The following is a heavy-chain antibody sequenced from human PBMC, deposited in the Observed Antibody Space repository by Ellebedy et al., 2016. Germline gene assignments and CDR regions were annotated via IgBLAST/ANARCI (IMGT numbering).Heavy chain of an antibody. Sequence: GESLKISCKGSGYSFTSYWIGWVRQMPGKGLEWMGRIDPSDSYTNYSPSFQGHVTISADKSISTAYLQWSSLKASDTAMYYCARHVGYRVYYYYGMDVWGQGTTVTVSS. V-gene: IGHV5-10-1*01. J-gene: IGHJ6*02. CDR1: GYSFTSYW. CDR2: IDPSDSYT. CDR3: ARHVGYRVYYYYGMDV. D-gene: IGHD6-13*01.